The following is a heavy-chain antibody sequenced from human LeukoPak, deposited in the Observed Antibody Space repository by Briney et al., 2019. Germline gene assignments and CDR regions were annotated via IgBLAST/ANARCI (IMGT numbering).Heavy chain of an antibody. J-gene: IGHJ4*02. CDR2: ISTYNGDT. Sequence: GASVKVSCKASVYTFPTYAISWVRQAPGQGLEWIGWISTYNGDTKYAQKLQGRVTMTTDTSTTTAFMELRSLRSDDTAVYYCARDTSNTSGYYIFFDYWGQGTLVTVSS. CDR1: VYTFPTYA. V-gene: IGHV1-18*01. D-gene: IGHD6-19*01. CDR3: ARDTSNTSGYYIFFDY.